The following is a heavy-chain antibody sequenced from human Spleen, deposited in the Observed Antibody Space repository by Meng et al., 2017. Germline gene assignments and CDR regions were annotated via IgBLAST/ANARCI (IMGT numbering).Heavy chain of an antibody. D-gene: IGHD3-10*01. Sequence: SLKISCAASGFTFSAYNMHWVRQAPGKGLEWVSGISWNSGSIGYADSVKGRFTISRDNAKNSLYLQMNSLRAEDTALYYCAKDSSAYYYYGMDVWGQGTTVTVSS. J-gene: IGHJ6*02. CDR1: GFTFSAYN. V-gene: IGHV3-9*01. CDR3: AKDSSAYYYYGMDV. CDR2: ISWNSGSI.